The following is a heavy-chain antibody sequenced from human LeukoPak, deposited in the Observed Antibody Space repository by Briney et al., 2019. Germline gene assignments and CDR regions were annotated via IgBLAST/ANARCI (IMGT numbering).Heavy chain of an antibody. CDR2: ICHSGST. Sequence: PSETLSLTCAVSGGSISSGGYSWSWIRQPPGKGLEWIGYICHSGSTYYNPSLKSRVTISVDRSKNQFSLKLNSVTAADTAVYYCARAPYGDYGLSAFDIWGQGTMVTVSS. D-gene: IGHD4-17*01. V-gene: IGHV4-30-2*01. CDR3: ARAPYGDYGLSAFDI. CDR1: GGSISSGGYS. J-gene: IGHJ3*02.